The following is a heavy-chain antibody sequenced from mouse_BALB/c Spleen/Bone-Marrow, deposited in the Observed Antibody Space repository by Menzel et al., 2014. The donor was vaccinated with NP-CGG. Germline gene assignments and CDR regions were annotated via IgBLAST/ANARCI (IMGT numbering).Heavy chain of an antibody. D-gene: IGHD1-1*01. CDR1: GFDFSRYW. J-gene: IGHJ3*01. CDR2: INPDSSTI. Sequence: EVKLMESGGGLVQPGGSLKLSCAASGFDFSRYWMSWVRQAPGKGLEWIGEINPDSSTINYTPSLKDKFIISRDNAKNTLYLQMSKVRFEDTALYYCARLSYYGRFAYWGQGTPVTVSA. CDR3: ARLSYYGRFAY. V-gene: IGHV4-1*02.